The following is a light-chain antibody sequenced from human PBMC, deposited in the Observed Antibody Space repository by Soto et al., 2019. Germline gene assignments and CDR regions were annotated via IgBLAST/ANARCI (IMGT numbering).Light chain of an antibody. Sequence: EIVLTQSPGTLSLSPGERATLSCRASQSVTSDYLARYQQKPGQAPRLLIHGASSRATGIPDRFSGSGSGTDFTLTISRLEPEDFAVYYCQQYGSSPPTFGQGTRLEI. CDR2: GAS. CDR3: QQYGSSPPT. CDR1: QSVTSDY. J-gene: IGKJ5*01. V-gene: IGKV3-20*01.